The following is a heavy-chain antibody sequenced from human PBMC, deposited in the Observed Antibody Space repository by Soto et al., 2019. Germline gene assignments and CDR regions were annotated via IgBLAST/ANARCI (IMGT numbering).Heavy chain of an antibody. Sequence: ASVKVSCKVSGYTLTELSMHWVRQAPGKGLEWMGGFDPEDGETIYAQKFQGRVTMTEDTSTDTAYMELSSLRSEDTAVYYCATLLLGIALAVNFDYWGQGTLVTVSS. CDR1: GYTLTELS. CDR2: FDPEDGET. CDR3: ATLLLGIALAVNFDY. J-gene: IGHJ4*02. V-gene: IGHV1-24*01. D-gene: IGHD6-19*01.